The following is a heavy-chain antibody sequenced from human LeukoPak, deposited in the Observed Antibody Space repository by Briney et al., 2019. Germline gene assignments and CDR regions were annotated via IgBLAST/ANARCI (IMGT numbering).Heavy chain of an antibody. J-gene: IGHJ3*02. Sequence: GGSLRLSCATSGFTFNNYNMNWVRQAPGRALEWVSSITSSGTYIFYADSVKGRFTISRDNAKNSLYLQMNSLRAEDTAVYYCASFPPYMVRTDAFDIWGQGTMVTVSS. CDR2: ITSSGTYI. V-gene: IGHV3-21*01. CDR3: ASFPPYMVRTDAFDI. D-gene: IGHD3-10*01. CDR1: GFTFNNYN.